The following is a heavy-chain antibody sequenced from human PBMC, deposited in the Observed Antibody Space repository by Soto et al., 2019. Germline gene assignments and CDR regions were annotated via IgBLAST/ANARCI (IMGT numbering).Heavy chain of an antibody. CDR2: IVVGSGNT. CDR1: GFTFTSSA. Sequence: SVKVSCKASGFTFTSSAVQWVRQARGQRLEWIGWIVVGSGNTNYAQKFQERVTITRDMSTSTAYMELSSLRSEDTAVYYCAADQRELLDYGMEVWGQGTTVTVSS. D-gene: IGHD1-26*01. J-gene: IGHJ6*02. V-gene: IGHV1-58*01. CDR3: AADQRELLDYGMEV.